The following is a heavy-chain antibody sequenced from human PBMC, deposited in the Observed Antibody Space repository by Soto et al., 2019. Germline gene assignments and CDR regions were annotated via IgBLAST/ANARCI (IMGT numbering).Heavy chain of an antibody. V-gene: IGHV4-30-2*01. Sequence: SETLSLTCGVSGGSLSGATYSWNWIRQPPGKGLEWIGYIFPSGTTYYNPSLKSRVTISIDVSKNQFSLSLRSLTAADTAVYYYDSSGYQGDYWGQGTLVTVSS. CDR1: GGSLSGATYS. J-gene: IGHJ4*02. CDR3: DSSGYQGDY. CDR2: IFPSGTT. D-gene: IGHD3-22*01.